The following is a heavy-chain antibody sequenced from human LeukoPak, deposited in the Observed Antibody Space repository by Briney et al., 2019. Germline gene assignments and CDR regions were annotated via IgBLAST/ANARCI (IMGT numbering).Heavy chain of an antibody. CDR1: GYTFTSYY. CDR3: ARGNFYDNKGYSPELRY. D-gene: IGHD3-10*01. J-gene: IGHJ4*02. CDR2: SDPKSGAT. Sequence: GASVKVSCKTSGYTFTSYYIHWLRQAPGQRFEWMGWSDPKSGATKYEHFQGRVTMTSDTSISTAYMELSRLTSDDTAVYYCARGNFYDNKGYSPELRYWGQGTLVTVSS. V-gene: IGHV1-2*02.